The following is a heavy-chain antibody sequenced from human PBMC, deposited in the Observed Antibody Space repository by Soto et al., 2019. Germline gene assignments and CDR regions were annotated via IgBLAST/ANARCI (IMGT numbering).Heavy chain of an antibody. J-gene: IGHJ4*02. D-gene: IGHD6-13*01. CDR2: ISGSGGST. CDR1: GFTFSSYA. CDR3: AKGTGYSSSWYLDY. Sequence: PGGSLRLSCAASGFTFSSYAMSWVRQAPGKGLEWVSAISGSGGSTYYADSVKGRFTISRDNSKNTLYLQMNSLRAEDTAVYYCAKGTGYSSSWYLDYWGQGTLVTVSS. V-gene: IGHV3-23*01.